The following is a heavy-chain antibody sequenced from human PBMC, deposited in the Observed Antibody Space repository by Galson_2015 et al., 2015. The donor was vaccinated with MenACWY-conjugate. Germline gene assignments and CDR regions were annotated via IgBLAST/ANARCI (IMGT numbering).Heavy chain of an antibody. J-gene: IGHJ6*03. D-gene: IGHD3-10*01. CDR2: IDPSDSYT. Sequence: QSGAEVKKPGESLRISCKGSGYSFTSYWISWVRQMPGKGLEWMGRIDPSDSYTNYSPSFQGHVTISADKSISTAYLQWSSLKASDTAMYYCARLKFGEFHYYYYYYMDVWGKGTTVTVSS. V-gene: IGHV5-10-1*01. CDR1: GYSFTSYW. CDR3: ARLKFGEFHYYYYYYMDV.